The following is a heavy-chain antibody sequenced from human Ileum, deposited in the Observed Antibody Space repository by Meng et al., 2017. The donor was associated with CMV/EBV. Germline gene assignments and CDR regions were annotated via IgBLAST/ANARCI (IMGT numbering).Heavy chain of an antibody. J-gene: IGHJ4*02. CDR2: LLIHSNYI. D-gene: IGHD2-2*02. CDR3: ARVMRKGYCSSTSCYTIDY. CDR1: FSSCS. V-gene: IGHV3-21*01. Sequence: FSSCSMNRVLHRAFRHLEWVSYLLIHSNYISSPNSVPPLFTLSQSPAKNSLYLQMNSLRAEDTAVYYCARVMRKGYCSSTSCYTIDYWGQGTLVTVSS.